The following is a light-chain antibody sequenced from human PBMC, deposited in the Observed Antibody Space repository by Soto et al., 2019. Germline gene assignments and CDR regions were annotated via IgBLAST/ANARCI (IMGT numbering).Light chain of an antibody. Sequence: EIVLTQSPATLSLSPGERATLSCRASQSISNYLAWYQQKPGQAPRLLIYDASNRATGIPVRFSGSGSGTDFTLTFSSLEPEDFAVYYCQQRSNWYTFGQGTRLEIK. J-gene: IGKJ5*01. CDR1: QSISNY. CDR2: DAS. V-gene: IGKV3-11*01. CDR3: QQRSNWYT.